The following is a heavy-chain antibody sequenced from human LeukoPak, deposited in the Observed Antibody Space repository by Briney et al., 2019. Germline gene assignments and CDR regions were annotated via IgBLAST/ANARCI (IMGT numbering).Heavy chain of an antibody. V-gene: IGHV3-11*01. CDR2: ISSSGSTI. CDR1: GFTFSSAW. Sequence: GGSLRLSCAASGFTFSSAWMSWVRQAPGKGLEWVSYISSSGSTIYYADSVKGRFTISKDNAKNSLYLQMNSLRAEDTAVYYCARVGGSSLEADYWGQGTLVTVSS. J-gene: IGHJ4*02. CDR3: ARVGGSSLEADY. D-gene: IGHD1-26*01.